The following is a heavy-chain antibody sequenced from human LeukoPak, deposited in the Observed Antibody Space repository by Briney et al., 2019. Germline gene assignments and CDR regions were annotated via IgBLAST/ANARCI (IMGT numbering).Heavy chain of an antibody. V-gene: IGHV3-30-3*01. CDR1: GFTFSSYA. CDR2: ISYDGSNK. J-gene: IGHJ6*02. CDR3: ARDLYSSSWYYYYYYGTDV. D-gene: IGHD6-13*01. Sequence: PGGSLRLSCAASGFTFSSYAMHWVRQAPGKGLEWVAVISYDGSNKYYADSVKGRLTISRDNSKNTLYLQMNSLRAEDTAVYYCARDLYSSSWYYYYYYGTDVWGQGTTVTVSS.